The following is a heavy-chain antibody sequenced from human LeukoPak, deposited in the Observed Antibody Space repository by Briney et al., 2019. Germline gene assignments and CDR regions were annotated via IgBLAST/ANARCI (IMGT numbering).Heavy chain of an antibody. D-gene: IGHD3-9*01. CDR1: GGSINFSTWS. CDR2: IHYSGNI. CDR3: ARLPTGYPNWFDT. V-gene: IGHV4-39*01. Sequence: SETLSLICTVSGGSINFSTWSWAWVRQSPGKGLEWIVAIHYSGNIYYNPSLVSRVTVFVDTSKNQFSLTLSSLTATDTAVYYCARLPTGYPNWFDTWGQGTLVTVSS. J-gene: IGHJ5*02.